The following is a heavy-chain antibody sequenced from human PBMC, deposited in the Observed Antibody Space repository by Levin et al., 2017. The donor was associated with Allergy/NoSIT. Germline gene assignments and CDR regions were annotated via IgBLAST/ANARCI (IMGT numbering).Heavy chain of an antibody. CDR3: AKGVKQWLVDRGEGWFDP. J-gene: IGHJ5*02. D-gene: IGHD6-19*01. Sequence: GESLKISCAASGFTFSSYAMSWVRQAPGKGLEWVSAISGSGGSTYYADSVKGRFTISRDNSKNTLYLQMNSLRAEDTAVYYCAKGVKQWLVDRGEGWFDPWGQGTLVTVSS. CDR2: ISGSGGST. V-gene: IGHV3-23*01. CDR1: GFTFSSYA.